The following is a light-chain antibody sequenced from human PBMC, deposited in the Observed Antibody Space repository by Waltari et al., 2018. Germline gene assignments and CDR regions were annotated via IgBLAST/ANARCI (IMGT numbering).Light chain of an antibody. CDR3: QTGGHGTWV. J-gene: IGLJ3*02. CDR2: VNSDGSH. CDR1: SGHSSNI. V-gene: IGLV4-69*01. Sequence: QLVLTQSPSASASLGASVKLTCTLSSGHSSNIIAWHQQQPEKGPRYLMKVNSDGSHSKGDEIPDRCSGSSSGAGRYLTSSSLQSEDEADYYCQTGGHGTWVFGGGTKLTVL.